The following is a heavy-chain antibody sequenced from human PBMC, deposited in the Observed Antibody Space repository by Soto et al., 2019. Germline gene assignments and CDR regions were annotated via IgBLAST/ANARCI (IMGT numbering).Heavy chain of an antibody. V-gene: IGHV2-5*01. D-gene: IGHD3-10*01. J-gene: IGHJ4*02. Sequence: QITLKESGPTLVKPTQTLTLTCTFSGFSLSTSGVGVGWIRQPPGKALEWLALIYWNDDKRYSPSLKSRLTITRDTVKNQVVLTMTNMDPVDTATYSCARSSYYYGSGSGPLDFDYWGQGTLVTVSS. CDR3: ARSSYYYGSGSGPLDFDY. CDR2: IYWNDDK. CDR1: GFSLSTSGVG.